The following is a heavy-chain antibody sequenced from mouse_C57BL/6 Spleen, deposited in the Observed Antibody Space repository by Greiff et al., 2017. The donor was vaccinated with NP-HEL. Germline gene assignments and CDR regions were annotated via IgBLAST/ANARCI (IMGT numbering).Heavy chain of an antibody. J-gene: IGHJ2*01. CDR3: ARLWDGRLDY. D-gene: IGHD4-1*01. V-gene: IGHV5-17*01. Sequence: EVTLVESGGGLVKPGGSLKLSCAASGFTFSDYGMHWVRQAPEKGLEWVAYISSGSSTIYYADTVKGRFTISRDNAKNTLFLQMTSLRSEDTAMYYCARLWDGRLDYWGQGTTLTVSS. CDR1: GFTFSDYG. CDR2: ISSGSSTI.